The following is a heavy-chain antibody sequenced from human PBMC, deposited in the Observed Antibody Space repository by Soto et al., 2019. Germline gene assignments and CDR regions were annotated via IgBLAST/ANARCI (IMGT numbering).Heavy chain of an antibody. CDR1: GFTFSPYW. J-gene: IGHJ5*02. V-gene: IGHV3-7*05. CDR3: AGGSGWISDT. Sequence: EVQLVESGGGVVQPGGSLRLSCAASGFTFSPYWMSWVRQAPGKGLEWVAIIKDDGGDELYLESVRGRFTISRDNAKKSLYLAMDSLRVEDTAVYYCAGGSGWISDTWGQGTRVTVSS. CDR2: IKDDGGDE. D-gene: IGHD6-19*01.